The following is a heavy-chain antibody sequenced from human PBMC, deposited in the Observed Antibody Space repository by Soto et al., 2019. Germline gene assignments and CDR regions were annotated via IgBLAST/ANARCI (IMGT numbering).Heavy chain of an antibody. V-gene: IGHV1-69*13. Sequence: ASVKVSCKASGYTFTSYGISWVRQAPGQGLEWMGGIIPIFGTANYAQKFQGRVTITADESTSTAYMELSSLRSEDTAVYYCERGSVSVGYYGMDVWGQGTTVTVSS. J-gene: IGHJ6*02. CDR3: ERGSVSVGYYGMDV. CDR2: IIPIFGTA. CDR1: GYTFTSYG. D-gene: IGHD3-3*01.